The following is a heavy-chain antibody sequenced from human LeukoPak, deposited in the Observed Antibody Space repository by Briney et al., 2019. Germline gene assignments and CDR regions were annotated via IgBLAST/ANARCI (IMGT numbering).Heavy chain of an antibody. D-gene: IGHD3-22*01. Sequence: GGSLRLSCAASGFTFDDYGMSWVRQAPGKGLEWVSGINWNGGSTGYADSVKGRFTISRDNSKNTLYLQMGSLRVEDMAVYYCARGYYDSSGYYRRYYFDYWGQGTLVTVSS. CDR2: INWNGGST. CDR3: ARGYYDSSGYYRRYYFDY. V-gene: IGHV3-20*04. J-gene: IGHJ4*02. CDR1: GFTFDDYG.